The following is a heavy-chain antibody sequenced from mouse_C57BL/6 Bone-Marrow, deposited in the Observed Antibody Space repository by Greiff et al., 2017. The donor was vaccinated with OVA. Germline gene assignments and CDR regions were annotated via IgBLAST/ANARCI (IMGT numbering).Heavy chain of an antibody. Sequence: QVQLQQSGAELVRPGTSVKVSCKASGYAFTNHLIEWVKQRPGQGLEWIGVINPGSGGTNYNEKFKGKATLTADKSSSTAYMQLSSLTSEDSAVYFCARRNDGYWYFDVWGTGTTVTVSS. J-gene: IGHJ1*03. CDR1: GYAFTNHL. D-gene: IGHD2-3*01. V-gene: IGHV1-54*01. CDR3: ARRNDGYWYFDV. CDR2: INPGSGGT.